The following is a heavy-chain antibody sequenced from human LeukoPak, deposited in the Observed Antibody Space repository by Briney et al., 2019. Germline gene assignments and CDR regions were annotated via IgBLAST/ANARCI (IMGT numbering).Heavy chain of an antibody. CDR1: GGSISSYY. J-gene: IGHJ4*02. V-gene: IGHV4-4*07. CDR2: IYTSGST. D-gene: IGHD5-18*01. CDR3: ARGLRYSYGSDYFDY. Sequence: SEALSLTCTVSGGSISSYYWSWIRQPAGKGLEWIGRIYTSGSTNYNPSLKSRVTMSVDTSKNQFSLKLSSVTAADTAVYYCARGLRYSYGSDYFDYWGQGTLVTVSS.